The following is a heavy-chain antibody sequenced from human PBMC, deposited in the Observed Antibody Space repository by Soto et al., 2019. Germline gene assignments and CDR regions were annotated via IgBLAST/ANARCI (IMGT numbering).Heavy chain of an antibody. D-gene: IGHD2-2*01. CDR1: GFTFSTYW. J-gene: IGHJ4*02. V-gene: IGHV3-7*01. CDR2: IKEDASEE. Sequence: EVQLVQSGGDLVQPGGSLRLSCVASGFTFSTYWMTCVRQAPGMGLEWVAGIKEDASEELYVDSVKGRFSVSRDNAKNSLYLQLNSLSAEDTAVYYCATAISSPFSNFDYWGQGSLVTVSS. CDR3: ATAISSPFSNFDY.